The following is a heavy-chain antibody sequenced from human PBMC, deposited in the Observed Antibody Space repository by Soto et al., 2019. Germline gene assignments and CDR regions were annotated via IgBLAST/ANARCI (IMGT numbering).Heavy chain of an antibody. J-gene: IGHJ4*02. Sequence: GGSLRLSCAASGFTFSSYGMHWVRQAPGKGLEWVAVISYDGSNKYYADSVKGRFTISRDNSKNTLYLQMNSLRAEDTAVYYCAKLGKYTAMVYYFDYWGQGTLVTVSS. CDR3: AKLGKYTAMVYYFDY. CDR2: ISYDGSNK. D-gene: IGHD5-18*01. CDR1: GFTFSSYG. V-gene: IGHV3-30*18.